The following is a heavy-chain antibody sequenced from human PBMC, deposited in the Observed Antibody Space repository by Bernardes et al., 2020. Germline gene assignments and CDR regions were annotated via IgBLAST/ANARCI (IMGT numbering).Heavy chain of an antibody. CDR3: ARVTGSGWPPCFDY. J-gene: IGHJ4*02. D-gene: IGHD6-19*01. V-gene: IGHV4-59*01. CDR2: IYYSGST. CDR1: GGSTSSYY. Sequence: SETLSLTCTVSGGSTSSYYWSWIRQPPGKGLEWIGYIYYSGSTNYNPSLKSRVTISVDTSKNQFSLKLSSVTAADTAVYYCARVTGSGWPPCFDYWGQGTLVTVSS.